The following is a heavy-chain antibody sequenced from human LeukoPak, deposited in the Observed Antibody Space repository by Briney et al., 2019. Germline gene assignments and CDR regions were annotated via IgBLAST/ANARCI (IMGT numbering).Heavy chain of an antibody. CDR2: TYYRSKWYN. CDR3: ARDPGPAAMSYFDY. V-gene: IGHV6-1*01. J-gene: IGHJ4*02. D-gene: IGHD2-2*01. CDR1: GDSVSSNSAA. Sequence: SQTLSLTCAISGDSVSSNSAAWNWIRQSPSRGLEWLGRTYYRSKWYNDYAVSVKSRITINPDTSKNQFSLQLSSVTPEDTGVYYCARDPGPAAMSYFDYWGQGTLVTVSS.